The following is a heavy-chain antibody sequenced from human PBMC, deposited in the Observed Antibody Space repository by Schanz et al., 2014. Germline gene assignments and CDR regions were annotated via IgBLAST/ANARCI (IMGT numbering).Heavy chain of an antibody. CDR2: IDSNSTTV. CDR1: GFSFSSYS. V-gene: IGHV3-48*01. CDR3: ARVGYLFCHTCYMDV. Sequence: EVQLLESGGGLVQPGGSLRLSCAASGFSFSSYSMNWVRQAPGKGLEWLSYIDSNSTTVYYADSVKGRFTISRDNAKKSLYLHMITLEAEDAAVYYCARVGYLFCHTCYMDVWGKGTTVTVSS. D-gene: IGHD3-3*01. J-gene: IGHJ6*03.